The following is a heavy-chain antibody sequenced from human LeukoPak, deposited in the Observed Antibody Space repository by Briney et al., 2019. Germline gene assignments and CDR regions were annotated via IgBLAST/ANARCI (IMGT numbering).Heavy chain of an antibody. J-gene: IGHJ4*02. CDR2: INHSGST. D-gene: IGHD3-9*01. V-gene: IGHV4-34*01. CDR1: GGSFSGYY. CDR3: ARGPSSRYHDILTGYYSVYYFDY. Sequence: SETLSLTCAVYGGSFSGYYWSWIRQPPGKGLEWIGEINHSGSTNYNPSLKSRVTISVDTSKNQFSLKLSSVTAADTAVYYCARGPSSRYHDILTGYYSVYYFDYWGQGTLVTVSS.